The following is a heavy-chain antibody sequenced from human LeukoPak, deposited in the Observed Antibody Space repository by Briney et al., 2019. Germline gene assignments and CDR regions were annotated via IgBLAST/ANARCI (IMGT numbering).Heavy chain of an antibody. Sequence: PGGSLRLSCAASGFTFSSYGMHWVRQAPGKGLEWVAVISYDGSNEYYADSVKGRFTISRDNSKNTLYLQMNSLRAEDTAVYYCAKDIQSRYDSSGYYSNHYYGMDVWGQGTTVTVSS. J-gene: IGHJ6*02. V-gene: IGHV3-30*18. D-gene: IGHD3-22*01. CDR2: ISYDGSNE. CDR3: AKDIQSRYDSSGYYSNHYYGMDV. CDR1: GFTFSSYG.